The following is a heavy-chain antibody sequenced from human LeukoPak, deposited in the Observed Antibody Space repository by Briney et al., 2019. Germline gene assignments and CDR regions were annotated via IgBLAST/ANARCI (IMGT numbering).Heavy chain of an antibody. Sequence: SETLSLTCTVSGGSISSSSYYWGWIRQPPGKGLEWIGSIYYSGSTYYNPSLKSRVTISVDTSKNQFSLKLSSVTAADTAVYYCARVSYQGDYWGQGTLVTVSS. J-gene: IGHJ4*02. V-gene: IGHV4-39*07. D-gene: IGHD1-26*01. CDR3: ARVSYQGDY. CDR2: IYYSGST. CDR1: GGSISSSSYY.